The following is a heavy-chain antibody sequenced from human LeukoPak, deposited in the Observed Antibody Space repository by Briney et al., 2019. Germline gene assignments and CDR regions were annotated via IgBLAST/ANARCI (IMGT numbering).Heavy chain of an antibody. D-gene: IGHD6-19*01. J-gene: IGHJ4*02. CDR1: GFTFSSYS. CDR3: ARDDPSPGYSSGWPYFDY. Sequence: GGSLRLSCAASGFTFSSYSMNWVRQAPGKGLEWVSSISSSSSYICYADSVKGRFTISRDNAKNSLYLQMNSLRAEDTAVYYCARDDPSPGYSSGWPYFDYWGQGTLVTVSS. V-gene: IGHV3-21*01. CDR2: ISSSSSYI.